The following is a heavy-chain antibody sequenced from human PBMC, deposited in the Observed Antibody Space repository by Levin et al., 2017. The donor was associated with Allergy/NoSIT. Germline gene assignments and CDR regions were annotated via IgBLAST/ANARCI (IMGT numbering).Heavy chain of an antibody. Sequence: SCAASGFTFSGYTLNWVRQAPGKGLEWVSSISSSSTYIYYADSLKGRFTISRDDAKNSLSLQMNSLRVEDTAVYYCASDGSYDTLDIWGQGTMVTVSS. CDR2: ISSSSTYI. V-gene: IGHV3-21*01. CDR1: GFTFSGYT. CDR3: ASDGSYDTLDI. J-gene: IGHJ3*02. D-gene: IGHD6-6*01.